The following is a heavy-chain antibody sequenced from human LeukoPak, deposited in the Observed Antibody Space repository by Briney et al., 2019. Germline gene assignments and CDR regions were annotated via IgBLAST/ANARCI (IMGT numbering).Heavy chain of an antibody. CDR1: GGTFSSYA. CDR3: ASPGGYYDSSGYYDFDY. V-gene: IGHV1-69*05. J-gene: IGHJ4*02. D-gene: IGHD3-22*01. CDR2: IIPIFGTA. Sequence: SVKVSCKASGGTFSSYAISWVRQAPGQGLEWMGGIIPIFGTANYAQKFQGRVTITTDESTSTAYMELSSLRSEDTAVYYCASPGGYYDSSGYYDFDYWGQGTLVTVSS.